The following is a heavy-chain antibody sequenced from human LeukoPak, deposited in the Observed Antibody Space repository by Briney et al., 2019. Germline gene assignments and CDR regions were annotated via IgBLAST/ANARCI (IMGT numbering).Heavy chain of an antibody. CDR1: GYTFTSNY. V-gene: IGHV1-46*01. J-gene: IGHJ5*02. Sequence: ASVKVSCKAFGYTFTSNYMHWVRQAPGQGPEWMGVISPSGGSTTYVQKFQGRVTLTRDMSTSADYLELSSLRSEDTAVYYCARDQPSEGFDPWGQGTLVTVSS. CDR2: ISPSGGST. CDR3: ARDQPSEGFDP. D-gene: IGHD1-14*01.